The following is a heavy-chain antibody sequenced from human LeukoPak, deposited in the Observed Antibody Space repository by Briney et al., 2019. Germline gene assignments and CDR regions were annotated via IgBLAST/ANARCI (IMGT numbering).Heavy chain of an antibody. CDR1: GYTFTSYY. Sequence: GASVKVSCKASGYTFTSYYMHWVRQAPGQGLEWMGIINPSGGSTSYAQKFQGRVTMTRDMSTSTVYMELSSLRSEDTAVYYCARESGGVGATTGLRWFDPWGQGTLVTVSS. CDR2: INPSGGST. CDR3: ARESGGVGATTGLRWFDP. J-gene: IGHJ5*02. D-gene: IGHD1-26*01. V-gene: IGHV1-46*01.